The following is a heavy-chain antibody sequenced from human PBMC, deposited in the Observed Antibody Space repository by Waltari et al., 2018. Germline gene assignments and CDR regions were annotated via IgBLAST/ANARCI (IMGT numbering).Heavy chain of an antibody. J-gene: IGHJ2*01. CDR1: GFTFTSSA. Sequence: QMQLVQSGPEVKKPGTSVKVSCKASGFTFTSSAVQWVRQASGQRLEWIGWIVCGGGKTNYAEKFQERVTITRDRSTSTAYMELSSLRSEDTAVYYCAADRYCSSTSCSGWYFDLWGRGTLVTVSS. CDR2: IVCGGGKT. CDR3: AADRYCSSTSCSGWYFDL. D-gene: IGHD2-2*01. V-gene: IGHV1-58*01.